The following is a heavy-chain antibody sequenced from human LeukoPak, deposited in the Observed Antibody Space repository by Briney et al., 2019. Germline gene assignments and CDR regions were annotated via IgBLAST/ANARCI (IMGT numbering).Heavy chain of an antibody. V-gene: IGHV3-30*02. D-gene: IGHD3-3*01. CDR3: AKDTTIYDFWSGCFDY. Sequence: PGGSLRLSCAASGFTFSSYGMHWVLQAPGKGLEWVAFIRYDGSNKYYADSVRGRFTISRDNSKNTLYLQMNSLRAEDTAVYYCAKDTTIYDFWSGCFDYWGQGTLVTVSS. CDR2: IRYDGSNK. CDR1: GFTFSSYG. J-gene: IGHJ4*02.